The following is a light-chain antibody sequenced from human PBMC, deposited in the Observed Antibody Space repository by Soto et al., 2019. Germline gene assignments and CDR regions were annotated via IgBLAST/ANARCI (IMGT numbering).Light chain of an antibody. J-gene: IGKJ2*01. V-gene: IGKV1-5*03. CDR2: KAS. CDR1: QNVNTW. Sequence: DIQMTQSPSTLSASVGDTVTITCRASQNVNTWLAWYQQKPGKAPKLLIYKASSLESGVPSRFSGSGSGTEFTLTISSLQPDDFATYYCQQYNSYSMYTFGQGTKLEIK. CDR3: QQYNSYSMYT.